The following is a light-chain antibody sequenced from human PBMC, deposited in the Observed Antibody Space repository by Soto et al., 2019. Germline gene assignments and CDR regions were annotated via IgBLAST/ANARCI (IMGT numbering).Light chain of an antibody. J-gene: IGKJ1*01. CDR1: QSISYW. Sequence: DIQMTQSPSTLSASVGDRVTITCRASQSISYWLAWYQQKPGKAPKLLIYKASSLESGVPSRFSGSGSGTEFTLTISSLQPDDFATYYCQQHNTYWTFGQGTTVEIK. V-gene: IGKV1-5*03. CDR2: KAS. CDR3: QQHNTYWT.